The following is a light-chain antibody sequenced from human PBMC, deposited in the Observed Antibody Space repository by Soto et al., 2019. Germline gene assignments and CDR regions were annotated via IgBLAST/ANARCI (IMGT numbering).Light chain of an antibody. Sequence: DIQMTQSPSSLSASVGDRVTITCRARQSISNFLNWYQQKPGKAPKLLIYAASTLQSGVPSRFSGTGSGTDFTLTIISLQPDDFATYYCQQSYDPVLFTFGPGTKVNVK. J-gene: IGKJ3*01. CDR1: QSISNF. CDR2: AAS. V-gene: IGKV1-39*01. CDR3: QQSYDPVLFT.